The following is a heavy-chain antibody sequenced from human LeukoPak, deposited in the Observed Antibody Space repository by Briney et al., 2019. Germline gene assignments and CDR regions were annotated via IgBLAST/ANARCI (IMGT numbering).Heavy chain of an antibody. J-gene: IGHJ4*02. D-gene: IGHD6-19*01. CDR3: ARDGSQWLVSPRFDY. V-gene: IGHV4-4*07. Sequence: SETLSLTCTVSGGSISSYYWSWIRQPAGKGLEWIGRIYTSGSTNYNPSLKSRVTMSVDTSKNQFSLKLSSVTAADTAVYYCARDGSQWLVSPRFDYWGQGTLVTVSS. CDR1: GGSISSYY. CDR2: IYTSGST.